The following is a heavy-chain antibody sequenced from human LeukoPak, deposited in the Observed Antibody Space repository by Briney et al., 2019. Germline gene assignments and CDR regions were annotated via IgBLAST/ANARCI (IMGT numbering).Heavy chain of an antibody. J-gene: IGHJ4*02. CDR3: ARDEDTDILTGYERFDY. CDR2: FDPEDGET. V-gene: IGHV1-24*01. Sequence: GASVKVSCKVSGYTLTELSMHWVRQAPGKGLEWMGGFDPEDGETIYAQKFQGRVTMTTDTSTSTAYMELRTLGSDDTAVYFCARDEDTDILTGYERFDYWGQGTLVTVSS. D-gene: IGHD3-9*01. CDR1: GYTLTELS.